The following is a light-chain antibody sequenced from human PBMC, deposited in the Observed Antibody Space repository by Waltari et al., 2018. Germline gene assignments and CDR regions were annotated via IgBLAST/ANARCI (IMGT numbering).Light chain of an antibody. V-gene: IGKV3-20*01. J-gene: IGKJ1*01. CDR3: QHYGWSSWT. CDR2: AAS. Sequence: DIVLTQSPGTLSLSPGERATLSCMASQSASSSYLAWYQQKPGQAPRLLIYAASTRATGIPDRFSGSGSGTDFTLTISRLEPEDFAVYYCQHYGWSSWTFGQGTKVEMK. CDR1: QSASSSY.